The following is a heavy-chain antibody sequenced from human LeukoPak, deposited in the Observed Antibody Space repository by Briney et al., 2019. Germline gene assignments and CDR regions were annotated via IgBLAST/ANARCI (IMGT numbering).Heavy chain of an antibody. CDR1: GGSFSGYY. Sequence: PSETLSLTCAVYGGSFSGYYWSWIRQPPGKGLEWIGSIYYSGSTYYNPSLKSRVTISVDTSKNQFSLKLSSVTAADTAVYYCARGPAAGGISFLSWGQGTLVTVSS. D-gene: IGHD3-3*02. V-gene: IGHV4-34*01. J-gene: IGHJ4*02. CDR3: ARGPAAGGISFLS. CDR2: IYYSGST.